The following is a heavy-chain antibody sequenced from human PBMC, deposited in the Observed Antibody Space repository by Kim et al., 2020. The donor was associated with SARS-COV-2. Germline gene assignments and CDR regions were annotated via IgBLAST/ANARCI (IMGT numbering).Heavy chain of an antibody. V-gene: IGHV3-53*01. D-gene: IGHD3-10*01. CDR2: IYSGGST. CDR1: GFTVSSNY. Sequence: GGSLRLSCAASGFTVSSNYMSWVRQAPGKGLEWVSVIYSGGSTYYADSVKGRFTISRDNSKNTLYLQMNSLRAEDTAVYYCARDLSSGLWFGELLSYGMDVWGQGTTVTVSS. J-gene: IGHJ6*02. CDR3: ARDLSSGLWFGELLSYGMDV.